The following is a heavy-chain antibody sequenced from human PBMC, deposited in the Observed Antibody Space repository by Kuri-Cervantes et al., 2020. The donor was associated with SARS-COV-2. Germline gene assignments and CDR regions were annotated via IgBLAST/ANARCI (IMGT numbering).Heavy chain of an antibody. CDR2: IRSGSSYI. D-gene: IGHD3-3*01. J-gene: IGHJ6*03. V-gene: IGHV3-21*01. CDR1: GFSFLDYS. Sequence: GGSLRLPCASSGFSFLDYSMSWVRQAPGKGLDGFSSIRSGSSYIHYAVSVKGRFANSSDNAKNSLYMQMNSMRSEDTAENYCARGRDFRSGYKDSYYYYYYMDVWGKGTTVTVSS. CDR3: ARGRDFRSGYKDSYYYYYYMDV.